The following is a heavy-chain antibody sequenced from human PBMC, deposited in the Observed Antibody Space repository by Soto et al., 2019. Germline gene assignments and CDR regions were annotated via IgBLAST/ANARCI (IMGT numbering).Heavy chain of an antibody. J-gene: IGHJ6*02. CDR2: INQDGSEK. CDR1: GFTLSNYW. Sequence: EVQLVESGGGLVQSGGSLRLSCVVSGFTLSNYWRDWARQAPGRGLEWVAKINQDGSEKYYVDSVKGRFTISRDNAKNSLYLQMNSLRAEDTALYYCTRSLDVWGQGTTVTVSS. CDR3: TRSLDV. V-gene: IGHV3-7*05.